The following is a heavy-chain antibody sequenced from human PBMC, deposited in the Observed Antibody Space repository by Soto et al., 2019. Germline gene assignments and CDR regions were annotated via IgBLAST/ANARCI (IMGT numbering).Heavy chain of an antibody. CDR2: INPNSGGT. J-gene: IGHJ6*02. CDR3: AREELRIYYYGMDV. CDR1: GYIFTGYH. D-gene: IGHD1-7*01. V-gene: IGHV1-2*02. Sequence: ASVKVSCKASGYIFTGYHMHWVRQAPGQGLEWMGWINPNSGGTKYAQKFQGRVTMTRDTSISTAYMELSSLRSDDTAVYYCAREELRIYYYGMDVWGRGTTVTVSS.